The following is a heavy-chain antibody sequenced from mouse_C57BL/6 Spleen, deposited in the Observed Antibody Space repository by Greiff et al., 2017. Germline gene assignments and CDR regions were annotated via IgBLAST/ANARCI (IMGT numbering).Heavy chain of an antibody. CDR3: ARDLYGNGVYYAMDY. CDR2: ISDGGSYT. V-gene: IGHV5-4*01. CDR1: GFTFSSYA. Sequence: EVKVVESGGGLVKPGGSLKLSCAASGFTFSSYAMSWVRQTPEKRLEWVATISDGGSYTYYPDNVKGRFTISRDNAKNNLYLQMSHLKSEDTAMYYCARDLYGNGVYYAMDYWGQGTSVTVSA. J-gene: IGHJ4*01. D-gene: IGHD2-1*01.